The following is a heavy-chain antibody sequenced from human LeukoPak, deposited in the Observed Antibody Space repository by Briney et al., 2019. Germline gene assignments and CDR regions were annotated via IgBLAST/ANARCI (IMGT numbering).Heavy chain of an antibody. CDR2: ISSSSSYI. D-gene: IGHD2-15*01. Sequence: GGSLRLSCAASGFTFSSYSMNWVRQAPGKGLEWVSSISSSSSYIYYADSVKGRFTTSRDNAKNSLYLQMNSLRAEDTAVYYCARGEYCSGGSCYYPYYFDYWGQGTLVTVSS. CDR3: ARGEYCSGGSCYYPYYFDY. CDR1: GFTFSSYS. J-gene: IGHJ4*02. V-gene: IGHV3-21*01.